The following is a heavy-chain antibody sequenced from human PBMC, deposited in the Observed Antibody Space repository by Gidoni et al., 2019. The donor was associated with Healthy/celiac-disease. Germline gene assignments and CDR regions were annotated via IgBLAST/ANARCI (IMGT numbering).Heavy chain of an antibody. CDR3: AKAFSGWYVDY. CDR2: ISYDGDNK. D-gene: IGHD6-19*01. CDR1: GCTFSSYG. V-gene: IGHV3-30*18. Sequence: QVQLVESGGGVVQSGRSLRLSCAASGCTFSSYGMHWVRQAPGKGLEWVAIISYDGDNKYYADSVKGRFTISRDNSKNTLYLQMNSLRAEDTAVYYCAKAFSGWYVDYWGQGTLVTVSS. J-gene: IGHJ4*02.